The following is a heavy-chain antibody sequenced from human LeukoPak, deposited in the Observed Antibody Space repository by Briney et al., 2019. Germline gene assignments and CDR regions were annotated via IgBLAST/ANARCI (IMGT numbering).Heavy chain of an antibody. D-gene: IGHD3-22*01. CDR1: GFTFSSYW. J-gene: IGHJ3*02. Sequence: GGSLRLSCAASGFTFSSYWMSWVRQAPGKGLEWVANIKQDGSEKYYVDSVKGRFTISRDNAKNSLYLQMYSLRAEDTAVYYCARDYRYYDSSGYCDAFDIWGQGTMVTVSS. CDR2: IKQDGSEK. CDR3: ARDYRYYDSSGYCDAFDI. V-gene: IGHV3-7*01.